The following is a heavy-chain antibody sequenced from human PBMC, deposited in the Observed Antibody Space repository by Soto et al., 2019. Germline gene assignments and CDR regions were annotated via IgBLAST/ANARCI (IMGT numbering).Heavy chain of an antibody. V-gene: IGHV4-61*08. Sequence: SETLSLTCTVSGGSISSGDYYWSWIRQPPGKGLEWIGYIYYSGSTNYNPSLKSRVTISVDTSKNQFSLKLSSVTAADTAVYYCARGGGEVAAGLDVWGQGATVTVSS. CDR3: ARGGGEVAAGLDV. D-gene: IGHD6-13*01. CDR1: GGSISSGDYY. CDR2: IYYSGST. J-gene: IGHJ6*02.